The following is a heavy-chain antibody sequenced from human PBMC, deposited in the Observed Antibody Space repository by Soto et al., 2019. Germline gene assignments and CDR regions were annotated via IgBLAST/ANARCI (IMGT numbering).Heavy chain of an antibody. D-gene: IGHD4-17*01. V-gene: IGHV5-10-1*01. CDR3: ASRDPGYGDYGQFDY. Sequence: GESLKISCKGSGYSFTSYWISWVRQMPGKGLEWMGRIDPSDSYTNYSPSFQGHVTISADKSISTAYLQWSSLKASDTAMYYCASRDPGYGDYGQFDYWGQGTLVTVSS. J-gene: IGHJ4*02. CDR2: IDPSDSYT. CDR1: GYSFTSYW.